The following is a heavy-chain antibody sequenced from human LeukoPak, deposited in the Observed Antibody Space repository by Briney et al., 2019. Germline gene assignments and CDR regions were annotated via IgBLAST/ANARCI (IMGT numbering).Heavy chain of an antibody. D-gene: IGHD2-15*01. V-gene: IGHV3-30*02. J-gene: IGHJ6*03. CDR3: ARGANPAGYCSGGSCYPYYYYYYMDV. Sequence: GGSLRLSCAASGFTFSSYGMHWVRQAPGKGLEWVAFIRYDGTNKYYADSVKGRFTISRDNAKNSLYLQMNSLRAEDTAVYYCARGANPAGYCSGGSCYPYYYYYYMDVWGKGTTVTISS. CDR2: IRYDGTNK. CDR1: GFTFSSYG.